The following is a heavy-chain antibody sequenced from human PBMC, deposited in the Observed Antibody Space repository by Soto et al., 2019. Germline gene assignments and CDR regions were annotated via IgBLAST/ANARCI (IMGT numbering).Heavy chain of an antibody. CDR1: GGSISSGGYS. V-gene: IGHV4-30-2*01. CDR2: IYHSGST. D-gene: IGHD5-18*01. CDR3: AGAARCGGNTPFAN. J-gene: IGHJ4*02. Sequence: QLQLQESGSGLVKPSQTLSLTCAVSGGSISSGGYSWSWIRQPPGKGLEWIGYIYHSGSTYYNPSLKSGVTISEDRSKTKFSRKRSCGPPADTAGYYCAGAARCGGNTPFANGGQGTLVTV.